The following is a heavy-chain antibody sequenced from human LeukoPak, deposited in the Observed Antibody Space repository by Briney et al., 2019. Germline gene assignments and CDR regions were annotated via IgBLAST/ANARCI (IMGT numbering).Heavy chain of an antibody. CDR2: INWNGGST. V-gene: IGHV3-20*04. Sequence: GGSLRLSCAASGFTFDDYGMSWVRQAPGKGLEWVSGINWNGGSTGYADSVKGRFTISRDNAKNSLYLQMNSLRAEDTALYYCARLMYYYGSGSSYYSDYWGQGTLVTVSS. CDR1: GFTFDDYG. J-gene: IGHJ4*02. CDR3: ARLMYYYGSGSSYYSDY. D-gene: IGHD3-10*01.